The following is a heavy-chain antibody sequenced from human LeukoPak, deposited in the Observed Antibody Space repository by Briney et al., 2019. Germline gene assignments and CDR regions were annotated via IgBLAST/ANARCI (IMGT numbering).Heavy chain of an antibody. V-gene: IGHV3-21*01. CDR3: ARDRYYYDSSGYFDDAFDI. J-gene: IGHJ3*02. CDR2: ISSSSSYI. D-gene: IGHD3-22*01. CDR1: GFTFSSYS. Sequence: GGSLRLSCAASGFTFSSYSMNLVRQAPGKGLEWVSSISSSSSYIYYADSVKGRFTISRDNAKNSLYLQMNSLRAEDTAVYYCARDRYYYDSSGYFDDAFDIWGQGTMVTVSS.